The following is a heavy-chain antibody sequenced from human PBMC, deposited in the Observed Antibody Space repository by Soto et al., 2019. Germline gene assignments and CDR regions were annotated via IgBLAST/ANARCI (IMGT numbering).Heavy chain of an antibody. CDR2: IYWADDK. J-gene: IGHJ4*02. Sequence: QITLKEAGPTLVKPTQTLTLTCTFSGSSLSTSTVGVGWIRQPPGKAMEWLAFIYWADDKRYSPSLKSSLTIIKDPSKIQVVLPVTNMEPVDPATYYGAHLGVAGLTYDVDYRGAGTLVTV. CDR1: GSSLSTSTVG. V-gene: IGHV2-5*02. CDR3: AHLGVAGLTYDVDY. D-gene: IGHD3-16*01.